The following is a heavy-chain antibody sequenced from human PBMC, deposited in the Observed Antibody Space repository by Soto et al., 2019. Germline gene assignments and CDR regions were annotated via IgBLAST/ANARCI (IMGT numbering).Heavy chain of an antibody. CDR3: VRADGDSYDGHGYLGRK. D-gene: IGHD2-21*01. J-gene: IGHJ4*02. CDR2: MNMDGNRI. Sequence: EVPLVESGGGLVQPGESLRLSCAASGFTFSSYWMHWVRQAPGKGLEWVSRMNMDGNRISYVDSVQGRCTISRDNAKNPFYMEMNSARLEDTAVYYCVRADGDSYDGHGYLGRKWGQGSLVTVSS. V-gene: IGHV3-74*01. CDR1: GFTFSSYW.